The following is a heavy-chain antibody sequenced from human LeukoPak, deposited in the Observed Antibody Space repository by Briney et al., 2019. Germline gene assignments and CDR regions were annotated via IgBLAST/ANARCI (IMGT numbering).Heavy chain of an antibody. D-gene: IGHD1-26*01. CDR2: ISGSGGST. CDR3: AKDQGGSYYAAWYFDL. J-gene: IGHJ2*01. V-gene: IGHV3-23*01. Sequence: PGGSLRLSCAASGFTFSSYAMSWVRQAPGKGLEWVSAISGSGGSTYYADSVKGRFTISRDNSKNTLYLQMNSLRAEDTAVYYCAKDQGGSYYAAWYFDLWGRGTLVTVSS. CDR1: GFTFSSYA.